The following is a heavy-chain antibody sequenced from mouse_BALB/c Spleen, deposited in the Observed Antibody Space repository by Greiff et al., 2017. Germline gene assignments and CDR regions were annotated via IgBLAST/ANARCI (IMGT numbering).Heavy chain of an antibody. CDR3: ARFITTAYYFDY. Sequence: VQLQQSGPELVKPGASVRISCKASGYTFTSYYIHWVKQRPGQGLEWIGWIYPGNVNTKYNEKFKGKATLTADKSSSTAYMQLSSLTSEDSAVYFCARFITTAYYFDYWGQGTTLTVSS. CDR2: IYPGNVNT. V-gene: IGHV1S56*01. D-gene: IGHD1-2*01. CDR1: GYTFTSYY. J-gene: IGHJ2*01.